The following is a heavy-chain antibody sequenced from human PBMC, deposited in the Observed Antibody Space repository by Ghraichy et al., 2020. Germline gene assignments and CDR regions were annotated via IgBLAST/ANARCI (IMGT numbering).Heavy chain of an antibody. CDR1: GFTFSSYA. V-gene: IGHV3-23*01. J-gene: IGHJ3*02. CDR3: AKDVPVGYNYGTDAFDI. D-gene: IGHD5-18*01. CDR2: ISGSGGST. Sequence: GESLNISCAASGFTFSSYAMSWVRQAPGKGLEWVSTISGSGGSTYSDSVKGRFTIPRDNSKNTLYLQMNSLRAEDTAVYYCAKDVPVGYNYGTDAFDIWGQGTMGTVSS.